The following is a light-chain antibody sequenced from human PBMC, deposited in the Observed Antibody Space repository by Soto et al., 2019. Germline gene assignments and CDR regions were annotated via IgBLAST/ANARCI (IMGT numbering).Light chain of an antibody. CDR1: QTVGSN. J-gene: IGKJ1*01. CDR3: QHYNAWPWT. V-gene: IGKV3-15*01. Sequence: EMVMTQSPATLSVSPGERATLSCRASQTVGSNLAWYQQKPGQAPRLLIYGASTRAAGIPARFSGSGSGTDFTLTITSLQSEDFAVYYCQHYNAWPWTFGQGTKVDIK. CDR2: GAS.